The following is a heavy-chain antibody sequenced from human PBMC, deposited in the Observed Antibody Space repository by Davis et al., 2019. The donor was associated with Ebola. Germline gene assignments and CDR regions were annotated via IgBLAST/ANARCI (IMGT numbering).Heavy chain of an antibody. CDR2: ISSSGSTI. J-gene: IGHJ6*02. CDR1: GFTFSNAW. Sequence: PGGSLRLSCAASGFTFSNAWMSWIRQAPGKGLEWVSYISSSGSTIYYADSVKGRFTISRDNAKNSLYLQMNSLRAEDTAVYYCASPGRYSDYYYGMDVWGQGTTVTVSS. CDR3: ASPGRYSDYYYGMDV. D-gene: IGHD1-26*01. V-gene: IGHV3-11*01.